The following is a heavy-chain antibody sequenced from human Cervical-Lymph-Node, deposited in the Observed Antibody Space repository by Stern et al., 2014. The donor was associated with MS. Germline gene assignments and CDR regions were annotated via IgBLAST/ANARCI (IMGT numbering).Heavy chain of an antibody. CDR3: ARGYYPDASSYLDY. CDR2: IAWHGGNT. Sequence: VQLEESGGDVVRPGGSLRLSCAVSGFTFDDYGMTWVRQAPGKGLEWVSGIAWHGGNTGYADSVKGRFTILRDDAKNSLYLQMSSLRAEDTALYYCARGYYPDASSYLDYWGQGTLVTVSS. D-gene: IGHD2-2*01. CDR1: GFTFDDYG. V-gene: IGHV3-20*04. J-gene: IGHJ4*02.